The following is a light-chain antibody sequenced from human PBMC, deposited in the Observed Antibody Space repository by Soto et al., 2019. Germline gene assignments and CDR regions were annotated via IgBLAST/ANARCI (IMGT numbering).Light chain of an antibody. Sequence: QSALTQPASVSGSPGQSITISCTGTSSDVGGYNCVSWYQQHPGKAPKLMIYDVSNRPSGVSNRFSGSKSGNTASLTISGLQAEYEADYYCSSYTSSSTLEFGGGTQLTVL. J-gene: IGLJ3*02. CDR1: SSDVGGYNC. CDR2: DVS. V-gene: IGLV2-14*01. CDR3: SSYTSSSTLE.